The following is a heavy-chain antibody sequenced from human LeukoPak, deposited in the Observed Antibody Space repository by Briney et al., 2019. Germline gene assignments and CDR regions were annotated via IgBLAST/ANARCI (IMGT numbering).Heavy chain of an antibody. Sequence: PSETLSLTCTVSGGSISSYYWSWTRQPAGKGLEWIGRIYTSGSTNYNPSLKSRVTMSVDTSKNQFSLKLSSVTAADTAVYYCARRGDCTNGVCRSYWYFDLWGRGTLVTVSS. J-gene: IGHJ2*01. CDR1: GGSISSYY. V-gene: IGHV4-4*07. D-gene: IGHD2-8*01. CDR3: ARRGDCTNGVCRSYWYFDL. CDR2: IYTSGST.